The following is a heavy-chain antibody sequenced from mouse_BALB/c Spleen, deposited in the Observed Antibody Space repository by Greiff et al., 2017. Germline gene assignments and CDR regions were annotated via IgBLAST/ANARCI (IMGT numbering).Heavy chain of an antibody. CDR2: ISSGSSTI. V-gene: IGHV5-17*02. J-gene: IGHJ2*01. CDR1: GFTFSSFG. CDR3: ARSRDYGFDY. Sequence: EVKLVESGGGLVQPGGSRKLSCAASGFTFSSFGMHWVRQAPEKGLEWVAYISSGSSTIYYADTVKGRFTISRDNPKNTLFLQMTSLRSEDTAMYYCARSRDYGFDYWGQGTTLTVSS. D-gene: IGHD2-4*01.